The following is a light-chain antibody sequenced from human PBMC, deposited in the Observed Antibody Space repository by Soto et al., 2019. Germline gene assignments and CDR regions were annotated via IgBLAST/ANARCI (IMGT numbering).Light chain of an antibody. J-gene: IGKJ4*01. CDR2: GAS. CDR3: QQFSSYPLT. Sequence: EIVLSQSPGTLSLSPGERATLSCRASQSVTNSYLAWYQQKPGQAPRLLIYGASSRATGIPDRFSGSGSGADFTLTISRLDPEDFAVYYCQQFSSYPLTFGGGTKVDIK. CDR1: QSVTNSY. V-gene: IGKV3-20*01.